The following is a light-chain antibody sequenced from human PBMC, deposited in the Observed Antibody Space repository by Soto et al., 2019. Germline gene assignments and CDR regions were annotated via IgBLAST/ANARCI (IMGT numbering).Light chain of an antibody. J-gene: IGLJ2*01. Sequence: QAVVTQEPSLTVSPGGTVTLTCASSTGVVTSGHYPYWFQQKPGQAPTTLIYDTTNKYPWTPARFSGSLLGGKTALTLVGAQPEDEADFYCLLFYNGARVFGGGTKLTVL. CDR2: DTT. V-gene: IGLV7-46*02. CDR1: TGVVTSGHY. CDR3: LLFYNGARV.